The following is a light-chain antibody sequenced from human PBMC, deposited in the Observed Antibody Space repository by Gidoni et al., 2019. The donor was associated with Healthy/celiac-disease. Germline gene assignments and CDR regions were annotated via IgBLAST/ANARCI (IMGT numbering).Light chain of an antibody. V-gene: IGKV1-5*01. CDR3: QQYNRYSQT. J-gene: IGKJ1*01. CDR1: QSISSW. CDR2: DAS. Sequence: DIQMTQSPSTLSASVGDRVTITCRDSQSISSWLAWYQQKPWKAPKLLIYDASSLESGVPSRFSGSGSGTEFTRTISSLQPDDFATYYCQQYNRYSQTFGQGTKFEIK.